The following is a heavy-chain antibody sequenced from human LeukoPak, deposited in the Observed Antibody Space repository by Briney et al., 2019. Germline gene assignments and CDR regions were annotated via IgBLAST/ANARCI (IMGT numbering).Heavy chain of an antibody. Sequence: SSETLSLTCAVYGGSFSGYYWSWIRQPPGKGLEWIGEISHSGSTNYNPSLKSRVTISVDTSKNQFSLKLSSVTAADTAVYYCARGDGDYWGQGTLVTVSS. CDR2: ISHSGST. CDR1: GGSFSGYY. J-gene: IGHJ4*02. CDR3: ARGDGDY. V-gene: IGHV4-34*01.